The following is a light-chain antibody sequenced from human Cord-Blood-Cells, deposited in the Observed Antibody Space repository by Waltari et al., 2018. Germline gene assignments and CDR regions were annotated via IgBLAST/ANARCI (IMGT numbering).Light chain of an antibody. J-gene: IGKJ2*01. Sequence: EIVMTQSQATLSVSPGERATLSCRASQSVSSNLAWYHQKPGQAPRLLIYGASNRAMCSPARCSGSGSGTEFTLTISSLQSEDFAVYYCQQYNNLPPYTFGQGTKLEIK. CDR1: QSVSSN. CDR3: QQYNNLPPYT. V-gene: IGKV3-15*01. CDR2: GAS.